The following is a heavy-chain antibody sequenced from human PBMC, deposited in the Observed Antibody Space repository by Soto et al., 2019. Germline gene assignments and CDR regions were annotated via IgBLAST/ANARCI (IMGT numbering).Heavy chain of an antibody. CDR3: ARRLGGYYDSSGYSDY. CDR2: IYYSGST. CDR1: GGSISSYY. Sequence: SETLSLTCTVSGGSISSYYWSWIRQPPGKGLEWIGYIYYSGSTNYNPSLKSRVTISVDTSKNQFSLKLSSVTAADTAVYYCARRLGGYYDSSGYSDYWGQGTRVTFSS. D-gene: IGHD3-22*01. J-gene: IGHJ4*02. V-gene: IGHV4-59*01.